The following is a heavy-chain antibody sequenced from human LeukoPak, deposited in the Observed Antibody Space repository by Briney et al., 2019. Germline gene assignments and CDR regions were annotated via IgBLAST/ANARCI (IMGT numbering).Heavy chain of an antibody. Sequence: ASVKVSCKASGYTFTGYYMHWVRQAPGQGLEWMGRINPDNGATNYAQKLQGRVTITGDTSISTAYMELSSLRSDDTAVYYCTRESGSYHGNDYWGQGTLVTVSS. CDR3: TRESGSYHGNDY. CDR2: INPDNGAT. J-gene: IGHJ4*02. CDR1: GYTFTGYY. D-gene: IGHD1-26*01. V-gene: IGHV1-2*06.